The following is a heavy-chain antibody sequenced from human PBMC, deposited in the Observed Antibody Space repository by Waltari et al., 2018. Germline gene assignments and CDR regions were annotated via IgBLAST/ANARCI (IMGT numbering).Heavy chain of an antibody. CDR3: ARLDYGDYVFDY. CDR1: GYSISSGYH. V-gene: IGHV4-38-2*01. J-gene: IGHJ4*02. D-gene: IGHD4-17*01. Sequence: QVQLQESGPGLVKPSETLSLTCAVSGYSISSGYHWGWIRQPPGKGLEWIGSIYHSGSTYYNPSLKSRVTISVDTSKNQFSLKLSSVTAADTAVYYCARLDYGDYVFDYWGQGTLVTVSS. CDR2: IYHSGST.